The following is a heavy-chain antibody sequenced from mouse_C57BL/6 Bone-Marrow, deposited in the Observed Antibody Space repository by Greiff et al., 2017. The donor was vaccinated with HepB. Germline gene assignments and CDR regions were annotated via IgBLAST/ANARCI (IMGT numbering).Heavy chain of an antibody. CDR1: GYAFTNYL. D-gene: IGHD3-2*02. CDR3: ARRGYSSGFAY. V-gene: IGHV1-54*01. Sequence: QVQLQQSGAELVRPGTSVKVSCKASGYAFTNYLIEWVKQRPGQGLEWIGVINPGSGGTNYNEKFKGKATLTADKSSSTAYMQLSSLTSEDSAVYFCARRGYSSGFAYWGQVTLVTVSA. J-gene: IGHJ3*01. CDR2: INPGSGGT.